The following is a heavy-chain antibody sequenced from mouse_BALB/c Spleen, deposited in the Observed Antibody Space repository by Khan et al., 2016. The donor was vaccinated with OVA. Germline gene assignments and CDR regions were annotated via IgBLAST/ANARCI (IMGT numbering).Heavy chain of an antibody. Sequence: QVQLQQSGAELARPGASVKMSCKASGYTFTSYTIHWIKERPGQGLEWIGNINPSNGYTNYNQKFKDKATLTTDKSSTTAYLQLSSLTSDDSADCNCVRDGGDNRNYGWFAYWGQGTLVTGSA. J-gene: IGHJ3*01. CDR1: GYTFTSYT. CDR2: INPSNGYT. D-gene: IGHD2-5*01. V-gene: IGHV1-4*01. CDR3: VRDGGDNRNYGWFAY.